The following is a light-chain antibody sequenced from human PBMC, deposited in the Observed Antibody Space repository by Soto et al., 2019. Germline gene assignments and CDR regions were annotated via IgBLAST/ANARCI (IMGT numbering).Light chain of an antibody. Sequence: QSVLTQPPSASGSPGQSVTISCTGTSSDIGNYIYVSWYQQHPGKAPKLIIYDVNKRPSGVPDRFSGSKSGNTASLTVSGLQAEDEADYYCTSYAGINNFCVFGTGTKLTVL. CDR2: DVN. CDR1: SSDIGNYIY. CDR3: TSYAGINNFCV. V-gene: IGLV2-8*01. J-gene: IGLJ1*01.